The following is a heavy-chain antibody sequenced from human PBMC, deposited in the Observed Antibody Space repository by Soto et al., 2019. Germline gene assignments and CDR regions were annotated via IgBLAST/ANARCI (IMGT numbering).Heavy chain of an antibody. V-gene: IGHV3-23*01. J-gene: IGHJ6*02. D-gene: IGHD2-2*01. CDR2: DSAGGGDT. Sequence: PAGSLRLSCTASGGTFNSYGMNWVRQAPRKGLEWVGGDSAGGGDTSYADSLKGRFTISRDNSKDTLYLQMNSLRAEDTAVYYCAKSSSRDNYYGMDVWGQGTTVTVSS. CDR3: AKSSSRDNYYGMDV. CDR1: GGTFNSYG.